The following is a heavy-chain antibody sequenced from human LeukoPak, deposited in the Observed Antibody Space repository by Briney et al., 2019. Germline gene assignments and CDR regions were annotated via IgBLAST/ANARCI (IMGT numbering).Heavy chain of an antibody. CDR3: ARGRSGYDFRDYFDY. D-gene: IGHD3-3*01. Sequence: SETLSLTCAVYGGSFSGYYWSWIRQPPGKGLEWIGEINHSGSTNYNPSLKSRVTISVDTSKNQFSLKLSSVTAADTAVYYCARGRSGYDFRDYFDYWGQGTLVTVSS. V-gene: IGHV4-34*01. J-gene: IGHJ4*02. CDR2: INHSGST. CDR1: GGSFSGYY.